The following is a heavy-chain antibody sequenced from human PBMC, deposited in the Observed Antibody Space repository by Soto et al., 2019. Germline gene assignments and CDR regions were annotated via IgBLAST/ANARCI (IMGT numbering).Heavy chain of an antibody. V-gene: IGHV3-64D*06. CDR3: LMFQAGLGIEGRSTDSAVRVNRASDL. D-gene: IGHD6-13*01. CDR2: ISRDGGIT. Sequence: PGRRLEHITAISRDGGITYYAASVKDRSTITRDNSKNTLYLQMSSLSVDDTAVYYCLMFQAGLGIEGRSTDSAVRVNRASDL. J-gene: IGHJ2*01.